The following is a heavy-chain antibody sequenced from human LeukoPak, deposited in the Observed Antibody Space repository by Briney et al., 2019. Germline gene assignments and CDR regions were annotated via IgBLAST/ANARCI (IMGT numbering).Heavy chain of an antibody. J-gene: IGHJ4*02. CDR2: IYYSGST. D-gene: IGHD6-13*01. Sequence: SETLSLTCTVSGGSISSYYWSWIRQPPGKGLEWIGYIYYSGSTNYNPSLKSRVTISVDTSKNQFSLKLSSVTAADTAVYYCARHGYSSNFDYWGQGTLVTVSS. CDR3: ARHGYSSNFDY. V-gene: IGHV4-59*01. CDR1: GGSISSYY.